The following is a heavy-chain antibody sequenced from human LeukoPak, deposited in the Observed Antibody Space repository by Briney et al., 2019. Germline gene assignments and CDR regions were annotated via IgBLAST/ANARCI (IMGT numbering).Heavy chain of an antibody. J-gene: IGHJ4*02. V-gene: IGHV3-23*01. Sequence: PGGSLRLSCAASGFTFSNYAMNWVRRAPGKGLEWVSTVSGSGSTTYYGDSVKGRFTISRDISKNTLYLQMNSLRAEDTAVYYCARRAGGYSHPYDYWGQGILVTVSS. CDR2: VSGSGSTT. D-gene: IGHD4-23*01. CDR3: ARRAGGYSHPYDY. CDR1: GFTFSNYA.